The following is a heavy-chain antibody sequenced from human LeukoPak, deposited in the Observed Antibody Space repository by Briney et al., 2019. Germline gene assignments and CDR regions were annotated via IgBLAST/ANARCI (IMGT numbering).Heavy chain of an antibody. CDR3: ARDGGYCSGGSCDGRDY. V-gene: IGHV3-21*01. Sequence: GGSLRLSCAASGFTFSSYSMNWVRQAPGKGLEWVSSISSSSSYIYYADSVKGRFTISRDNAKNSLYLQMNSLRAEDTAVYYCARDGGYCSGGSCDGRDYWGQGTLVTVSS. CDR2: ISSSSSYI. J-gene: IGHJ4*02. CDR1: GFTFSSYS. D-gene: IGHD2-15*01.